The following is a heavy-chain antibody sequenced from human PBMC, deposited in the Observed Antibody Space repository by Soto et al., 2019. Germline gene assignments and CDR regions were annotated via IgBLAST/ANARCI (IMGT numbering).Heavy chain of an antibody. CDR3: ARVGDSGSYSGIAFDI. J-gene: IGHJ3*02. Sequence: QVQLVQSGAEVQKPGSSVKVSCKASGGTFSSYAISWVRQAPGQGLEWMGGIIPIFGTANYAQKFQGRVTITADESTSTAYMELSSLRSEDTAVYYCARVGDSGSYSGIAFDIWGQGTMVTVSS. D-gene: IGHD1-26*01. CDR2: IIPIFGTA. V-gene: IGHV1-69*01. CDR1: GGTFSSYA.